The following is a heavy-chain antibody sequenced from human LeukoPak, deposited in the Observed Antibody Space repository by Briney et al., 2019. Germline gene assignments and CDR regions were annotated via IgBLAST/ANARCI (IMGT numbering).Heavy chain of an antibody. Sequence: GGSLRLSCAASGFTVSSNYMSWVRQAPGKGLEWVAIISYDGSNKDFADSVKGRFTISRDNSKNTLYLQMNSLRAEDTAVYSCARDGLDRSSSGWGYYMDVWGKGTTVTVSS. J-gene: IGHJ6*03. CDR2: ISYDGSNK. CDR1: GFTVSSNY. CDR3: ARDGLDRSSSGWGYYMDV. V-gene: IGHV3-30-3*01. D-gene: IGHD6-6*01.